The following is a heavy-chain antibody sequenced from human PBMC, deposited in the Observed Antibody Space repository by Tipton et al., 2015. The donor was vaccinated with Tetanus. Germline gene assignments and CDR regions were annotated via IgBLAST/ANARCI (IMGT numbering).Heavy chain of an antibody. J-gene: IGHJ4*02. V-gene: IGHV4-59*01. Sequence: TLSLTCTVSGGSMSTYYWSWIRQPPGKGLEWIGYVYYTGSTDYNPSLKSRVTISVDTSKSQFSLRLTSVTAADTAVYYCTRANYDFSKKGPFDSWGQGSLVIVSS. CDR3: TRANYDFSKKGPFDS. CDR2: VYYTGST. D-gene: IGHD3-3*01. CDR1: GGSMSTYY.